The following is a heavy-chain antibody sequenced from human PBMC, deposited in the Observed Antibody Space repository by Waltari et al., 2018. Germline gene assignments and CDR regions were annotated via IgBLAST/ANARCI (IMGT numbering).Heavy chain of an antibody. V-gene: IGHV1-24*01. CDR2: FDPKDAET. CDR3: TTFNWGHDAFDL. D-gene: IGHD7-27*01. Sequence: QVQLVQSGAEVKKPGASVKVSCKVYVYSLTALSMHWVRQAPGKGLEWMGGFDPKDAETIYAQNFQGRVAMTEDTSTDTAYIDLTSLTSEDTAIYYCTTFNWGHDAFDLWGQGTLVTVSS. J-gene: IGHJ3*01. CDR1: VYSLTALS.